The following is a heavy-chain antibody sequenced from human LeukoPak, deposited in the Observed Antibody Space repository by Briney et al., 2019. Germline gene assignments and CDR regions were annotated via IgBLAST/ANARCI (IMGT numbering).Heavy chain of an antibody. CDR3: AKMWQQLVRFAGFDI. CDR2: ISGSGGTT. V-gene: IGHV3-23*01. D-gene: IGHD6-13*01. J-gene: IGHJ3*02. CDR1: GFTFSSYW. Sequence: GGSLRLSCAASGFTFSSYWMSWVRQAPGKGLEWVSGISGSGGTTHYADSVKGRFTISRDNSKNTLYLQMNSLRAEDTAVYYCAKMWQQLVRFAGFDIWGQGTMVTVSS.